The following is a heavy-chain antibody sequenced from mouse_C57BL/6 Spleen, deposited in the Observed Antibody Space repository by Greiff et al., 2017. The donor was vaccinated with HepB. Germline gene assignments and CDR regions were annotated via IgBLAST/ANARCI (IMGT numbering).Heavy chain of an antibody. CDR3: AREEAITTVVGNYAMDY. CDR2: IYPGSGNT. J-gene: IGHJ4*01. Sequence: VQLQQSGAELVRPGASVKLSCKASGYTFTDYYINWVKQRPGQGLEWIARIYPGSGNTYYNEKFKGKATLPAEKSSSTAYMQLSSLTSEDSAVYFGAREEAITTVVGNYAMDYWGQGTSVTVSS. CDR1: GYTFTDYY. V-gene: IGHV1-76*01. D-gene: IGHD1-1*01.